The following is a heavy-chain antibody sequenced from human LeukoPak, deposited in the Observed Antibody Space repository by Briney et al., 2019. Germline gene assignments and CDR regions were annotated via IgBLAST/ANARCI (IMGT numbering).Heavy chain of an antibody. J-gene: IGHJ5*02. CDR3: ARRRHDVTAVFDATGGFDH. V-gene: IGHV4-39*01. Sequence: PSETLSLTCTVSGGSVSSSSYDWGWVRQPPGKGLEWIGKIYYSGRTYYSPSLRGRVFISIDTSKNQFSLKMTSVTAADRAVYYCARRRHDVTAVFDATGGFDHWGQGILVTVSS. D-gene: IGHD5-18*01. CDR1: GGSVSSSSYD. CDR2: IYYSGRT.